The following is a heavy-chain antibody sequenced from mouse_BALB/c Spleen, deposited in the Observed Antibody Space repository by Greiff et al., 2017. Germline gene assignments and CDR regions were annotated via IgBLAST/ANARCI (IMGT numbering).Heavy chain of an antibody. CDR1: GYSITSDYA. Sequence: EVHLVESGPGLVKPSQSLSLTCTVTGYSITSDYAWNWIRQFPGNKLEWMGYISYSGSTSYNPSLKSRISITRDTSKNQFFLQLNSVTTEDTATYYCARKNYYAMDYWGQGTSVTVSS. CDR2: ISYSGST. CDR3: ARKNYYAMDY. V-gene: IGHV3-2*02. J-gene: IGHJ4*01.